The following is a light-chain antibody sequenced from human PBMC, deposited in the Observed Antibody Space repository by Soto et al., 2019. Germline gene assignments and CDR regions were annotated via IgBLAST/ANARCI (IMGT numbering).Light chain of an antibody. CDR2: GAS. Sequence: EIVLTQAPGTLSLSPGERATLACRASQSVSSSYLAGYQLKPGQAPRLLIYGASSRATGIPDRFSGSGSGTDFTFTISRLEPEYFAVYYCQQYGSSFTFGPGTKVDIK. V-gene: IGKV3-20*01. CDR1: QSVSSSY. CDR3: QQYGSSFT. J-gene: IGKJ3*01.